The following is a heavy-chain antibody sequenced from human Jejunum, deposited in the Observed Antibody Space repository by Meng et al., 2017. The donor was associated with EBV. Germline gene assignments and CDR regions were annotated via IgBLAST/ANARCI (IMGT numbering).Heavy chain of an antibody. CDR3: ARDQNGSYFAY. J-gene: IGHJ4*02. CDR1: GGSVSSGGYY. CDR2: IYNSEST. V-gene: IGHV4-61*08. Sequence: QGHIQESGPGLVKPSETLSLTCTVSGGSVSSGGYYWSWIRQPPGKGLEWIGYIYNSESTNYKSSLKSRVTISADTSKNQFSLRLSSVTAADTAVYYCARDQNGSYFAYWGQGTLVTVSS. D-gene: IGHD1-26*01.